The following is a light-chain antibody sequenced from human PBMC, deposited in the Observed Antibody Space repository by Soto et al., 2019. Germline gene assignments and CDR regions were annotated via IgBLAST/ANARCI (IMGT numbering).Light chain of an antibody. CDR3: AAWDDSLDGST. V-gene: IGLV1-44*01. J-gene: IGLJ2*01. CDR1: TSNIGTYT. Sequence: SVLSQPPSTSETPGQRVTISCSGGTSNIGTYTVSWYQQFPETAPRLLIYGSDRRPSGVPDRFSGSKSGTSASLSIGGLHSEDEAHYYCAAWDDSLDGSTFGGVTKVTV. CDR2: GSD.